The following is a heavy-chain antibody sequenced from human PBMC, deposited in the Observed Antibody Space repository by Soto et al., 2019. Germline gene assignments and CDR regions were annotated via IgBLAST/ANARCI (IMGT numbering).Heavy chain of an antibody. J-gene: IGHJ6*02. Sequence: QVELVQSGAEVKKAGSSVKVSCKASGGTFSSYTISWVRQAPGQGLEWMGRIIPILGIANYAQKFQGRVTITADKSTSTAYMELSSLRSEDTAVYCCARGYYYDSSGYYQPYYYYGMDVWGQGTTVTVSS. D-gene: IGHD3-22*01. V-gene: IGHV1-69*02. CDR3: ARGYYYDSSGYYQPYYYYGMDV. CDR1: GGTFSSYT. CDR2: IIPILGIA.